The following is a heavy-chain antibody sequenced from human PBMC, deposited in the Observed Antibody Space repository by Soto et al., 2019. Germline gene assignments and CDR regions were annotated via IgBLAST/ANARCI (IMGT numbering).Heavy chain of an antibody. J-gene: IGHJ4*02. V-gene: IGHV4-34*01. D-gene: IGHD6-13*01. Sequence: SETLSLTCAVYGGSFSGYYWSWIRQPPGKGLEWIGEINHSGSTNYNPSLKSRVTISVDTSKNQFSLKLSSVTAADTAVYYCARAPAAGNTRYFDYWGQGTLVTVSS. CDR2: INHSGST. CDR1: GGSFSGYY. CDR3: ARAPAAGNTRYFDY.